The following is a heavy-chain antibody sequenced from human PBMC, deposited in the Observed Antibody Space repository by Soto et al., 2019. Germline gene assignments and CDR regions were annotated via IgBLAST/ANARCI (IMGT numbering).Heavy chain of an antibody. J-gene: IGHJ4*02. Sequence: SETLSLTCIVSGGSISNYYWSWIRQPPGKGLEWIGYIYYSGSTNYNPSLKSRVTISVDTSKNQFSLKLSSVTAADTAVYYCARRYGYSFDYWGQGTLVTVSS. V-gene: IGHV4-59*08. CDR2: IYYSGST. CDR3: ARRYGYSFDY. D-gene: IGHD1-1*01. CDR1: GGSISNYY.